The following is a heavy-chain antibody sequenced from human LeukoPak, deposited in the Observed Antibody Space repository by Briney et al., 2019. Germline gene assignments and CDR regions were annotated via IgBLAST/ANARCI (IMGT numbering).Heavy chain of an antibody. D-gene: IGHD3-10*01. CDR3: ARGNYYGSGSRDAFDI. CDR1: GGSISSGSYY. J-gene: IGHJ3*02. Sequence: PSETLSLTCTVSGGSISSGSYYWTWIRQPAGKGLEWIGHIFISERTHYNPSLRSRVTISSDRSKNQFSLKLSSVTAADTAVYYCARGNYYGSGSRDAFDIWGQGTMVT. CDR2: IFISERT. V-gene: IGHV4-61*09.